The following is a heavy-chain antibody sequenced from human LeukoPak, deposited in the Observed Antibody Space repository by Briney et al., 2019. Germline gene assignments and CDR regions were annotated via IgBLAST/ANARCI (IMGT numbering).Heavy chain of an antibody. CDR3: AREAVRTTGTTGDAFDP. CDR2: INHSGST. Sequence: SQTLSLTCAVYGGSFSGYYWSWIRQPPGKGLEWIGEINHSGSTNYNPSLKSRVTISVDTSKNQFSLKLSSVTAADTAVYYCAREAVRTTGTTGDAFDPWGQGTLVTVSS. V-gene: IGHV4-34*01. D-gene: IGHD1-1*01. J-gene: IGHJ5*02. CDR1: GGSFSGYY.